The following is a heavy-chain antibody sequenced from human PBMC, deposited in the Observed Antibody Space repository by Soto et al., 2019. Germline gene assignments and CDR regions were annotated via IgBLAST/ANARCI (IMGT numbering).Heavy chain of an antibody. V-gene: IGHV4-34*01. J-gene: IGHJ4*02. CDR3: ARNGGGSHDAVDY. CDR2: IGPSGAT. Sequence: QVQLQQWGAGLLKPSETLSLTCGVSGGPLSDYNWSWIRQAPGAGLEWIGEIGPSGATNYNPSLRSRVTISQYMSKSQFSLRLTSVPAADTAVYHCARNGGGSHDAVDYWGQGAMITFSS. CDR1: GGPLSDYN. D-gene: IGHD2-15*01.